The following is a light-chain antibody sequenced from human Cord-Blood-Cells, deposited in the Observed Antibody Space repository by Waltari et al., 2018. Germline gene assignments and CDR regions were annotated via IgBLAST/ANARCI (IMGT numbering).Light chain of an antibody. V-gene: IGKV1-9*01. J-gene: IGKJ3*01. CDR3: QQLNSYPVT. CDR1: HGISSY. Sequence: DIQLTQSPSLLSASVGDRVTITCRASHGISSYSAWHQQKPGKAPKLLIYAASTLQSGVPSRFSGSGSGTEFTLTLSSLQPEDFATYYCQQLNSYPVTFGPGTKVDIK. CDR2: AAS.